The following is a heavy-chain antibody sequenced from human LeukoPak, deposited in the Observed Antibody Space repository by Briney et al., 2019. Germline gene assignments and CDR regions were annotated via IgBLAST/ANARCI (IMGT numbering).Heavy chain of an antibody. CDR3: ARTGSGWYYFDY. V-gene: IGHV4-59*08. J-gene: IGHJ4*02. D-gene: IGHD6-19*01. CDR2: IYYSGST. Sequence: SETLSLTCTVPGGSISSYYWSWIRQPPGKGLEWIGYIYYSGSTSYNPSLKSRVTISVDTSKNQFSLKLSSVTAADTAVYYCARTGSGWYYFDYWGQGTLVTVSS. CDR1: GGSISSYY.